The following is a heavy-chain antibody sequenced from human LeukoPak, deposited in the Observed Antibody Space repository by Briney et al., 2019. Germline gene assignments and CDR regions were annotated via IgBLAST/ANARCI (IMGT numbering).Heavy chain of an antibody. CDR3: ARDRGFYYYGSGSLTTDNWFDP. CDR2: IYYSGST. D-gene: IGHD3-10*01. J-gene: IGHJ5*02. V-gene: IGHV4-59*01. CDR1: GGSISSYY. Sequence: SETLSLTCTVSGGSISSYYWSWIRQPPGKGLEWIGYIYYSGSTNYNPSLKSRVTISVDTSKNQFSLKLSSVTAADTAVYYCARDRGFYYYGSGSLTTDNWFDPWGQGTLATVSS.